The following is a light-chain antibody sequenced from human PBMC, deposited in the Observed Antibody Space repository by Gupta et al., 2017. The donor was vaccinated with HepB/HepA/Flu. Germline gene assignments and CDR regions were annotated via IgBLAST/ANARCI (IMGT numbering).Light chain of an antibody. Sequence: DIVMTQSPDSLAVSLGERATINCKSSQSVLYSSNNKDYLAWYQQKPGQPPKLLIYWASTRESGVPDRFSGSGSGTDFTLTISSLQAEDVAVYYCQQYDSVPLTFGGGTKVTIK. J-gene: IGKJ4*01. V-gene: IGKV4-1*01. CDR3: QQYDSVPLT. CDR2: WAS. CDR1: QSVLYSSNNKDY.